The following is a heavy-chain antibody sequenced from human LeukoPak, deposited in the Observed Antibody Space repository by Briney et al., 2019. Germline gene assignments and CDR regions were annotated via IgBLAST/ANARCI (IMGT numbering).Heavy chain of an antibody. CDR1: GGAISRYY. CDR2: IYYSGST. V-gene: IGHV4-59*08. J-gene: IGHJ4*02. D-gene: IGHD3-9*01. CDR3: ARPMYYDILTGYSN. Sequence: SETLSLTCSVSGGAISRYYWSWIRQPPGKGLEWIGYIYYSGSTNYNPSLKSRVTISVDTSKNQFSLKLSSVTAADTAVYYCARPMYYDILTGYSNWGQGTLVTVSS.